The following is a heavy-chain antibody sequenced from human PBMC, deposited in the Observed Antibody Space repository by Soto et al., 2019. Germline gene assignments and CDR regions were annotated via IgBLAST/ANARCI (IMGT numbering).Heavy chain of an antibody. D-gene: IGHD3-9*01. V-gene: IGHV3-21*01. CDR3: ARDFERYFDWLVG. J-gene: IGHJ4*02. Sequence: GGSLRLSCAASGFTLSSYSMNWVRQAPGKGLEWVSSISSSSSYIYYADSVKGRFTISRDNAKNSLYLQMNSLRAEDTAVYYCARDFERYFDWLVGWGQGTLVTVSS. CDR2: ISSSSSYI. CDR1: GFTLSSYS.